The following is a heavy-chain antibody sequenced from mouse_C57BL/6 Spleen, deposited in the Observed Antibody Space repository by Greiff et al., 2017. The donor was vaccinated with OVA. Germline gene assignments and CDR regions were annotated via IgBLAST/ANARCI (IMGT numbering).Heavy chain of an antibody. CDR2: IYPGDGDT. CDR3: ERLYYAMDY. CDR1: GYAFSSSW. V-gene: IGHV1-82*01. Sequence: VQLQQSGPELVKPGASVKISCKASGYAFSSSWMNWVKQRPGKGLEWIGRIYPGDGDTNYNGKFKGKATLTADKSSSTAYMQLSSVTSEDSAVDFCERLYYAMDYWGQGTSVTVSS. J-gene: IGHJ4*01.